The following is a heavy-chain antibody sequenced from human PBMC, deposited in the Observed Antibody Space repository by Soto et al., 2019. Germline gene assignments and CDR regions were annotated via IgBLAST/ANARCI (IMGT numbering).Heavy chain of an antibody. V-gene: IGHV3-74*01. J-gene: IGHJ6*02. CDR2: IDSDGSTT. CDR3: ARPGYSNYGSGVDV. CDR1: GFTFSVYW. Sequence: EVQLVESGGGLVQPGGSLRLSCAASGFTFSVYWMHWVRQAPGKGLVWVSRIDSDGSTTSYADSVKGRFTISRDNAKSTLYLQMNSLRAEDTAVYYCARPGYSNYGSGVDVWGQGTTVTVSS. D-gene: IGHD4-4*01.